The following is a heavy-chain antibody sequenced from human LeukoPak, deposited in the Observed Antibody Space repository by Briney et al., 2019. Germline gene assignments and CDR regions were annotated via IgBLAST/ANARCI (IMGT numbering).Heavy chain of an antibody. Sequence: PGGSLRLSCAASGFTFTDFYMTWIRQAPGKGPQWVAYISDSGTTVDYADSVKGRFSISRDNTENSLYLQMNSLRVEDTGFYYCARDVGADFWGQGTLVTVSS. V-gene: IGHV3-11*04. CDR3: ARDVGADF. CDR1: GFTFTDFY. J-gene: IGHJ4*02. D-gene: IGHD1-26*01. CDR2: ISDSGTTV.